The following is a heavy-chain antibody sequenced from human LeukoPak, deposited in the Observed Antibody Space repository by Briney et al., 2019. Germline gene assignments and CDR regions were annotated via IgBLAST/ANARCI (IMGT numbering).Heavy chain of an antibody. CDR1: GFTFSSYS. CDR3: ARDLGQYYDTSDNWFDP. CDR2: ISAISSSST. D-gene: IGHD3-22*01. J-gene: IGHJ5*02. V-gene: IGHV3-48*04. Sequence: QAGGSLRLSCAASGFTFSSYSMNWVRQAPGKGLEWVSYISAISSSSTYYADSVKGRFTISRDNAKNSLYLQMNSLRAEDTAVYYCARDLGQYYDTSDNWFDPWGQGTLVTVSS.